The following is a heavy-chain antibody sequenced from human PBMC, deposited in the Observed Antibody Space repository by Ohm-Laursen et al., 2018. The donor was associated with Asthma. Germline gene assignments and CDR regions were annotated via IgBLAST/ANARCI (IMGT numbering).Heavy chain of an antibody. J-gene: IGHJ3*02. V-gene: IGHV3-30*03. CDR2: TSSDGTYK. Sequence: SLRLSCAASGFSISRSDMHWVRQAPGKGLSWVALTSSDGTYKSYAESVKGRFTISRDNSKNTLYLQMDRLRPEDTAMYYCARDVVSGSKDGFDIWGQGTMVTVS. CDR1: GFSISRSD. D-gene: IGHD2-21*01. CDR3: ARDVVSGSKDGFDI.